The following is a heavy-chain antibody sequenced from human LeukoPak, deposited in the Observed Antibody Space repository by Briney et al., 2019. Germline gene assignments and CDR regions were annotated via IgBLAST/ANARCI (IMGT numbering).Heavy chain of an antibody. CDR1: GFTFSDYW. CDR3: ARDPDDSILPFDY. V-gene: IGHV3-7*01. Sequence: GGSLRLSCAASGFTFSDYWMHWVRQAPGKGLEWVADIKLDGSEKYYVDSVKGRFTISRDNAKNSLYLQMNSLRAEDTAVYYCARDPDDSILPFDYWGQGTLVTVSS. J-gene: IGHJ4*02. D-gene: IGHD3-9*01. CDR2: IKLDGSEK.